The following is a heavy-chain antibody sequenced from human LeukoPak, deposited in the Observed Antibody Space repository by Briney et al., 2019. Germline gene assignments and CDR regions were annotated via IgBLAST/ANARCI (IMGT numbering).Heavy chain of an antibody. D-gene: IGHD3-3*01. Sequence: ASVKVSCKASGYTFTSYAMHWVRQAPGQRLEWMGWINAGNGNTKYSQKFQGRVTMTEDTSTDTAYMELSSLRSEDTAVYYCATGFLVGYWGQGTLVTVSS. J-gene: IGHJ4*02. CDR3: ATGFLVGY. V-gene: IGHV1-3*01. CDR2: INAGNGNT. CDR1: GYTFTSYA.